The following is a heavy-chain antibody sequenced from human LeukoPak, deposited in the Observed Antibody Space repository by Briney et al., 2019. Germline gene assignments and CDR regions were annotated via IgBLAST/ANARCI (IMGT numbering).Heavy chain of an antibody. V-gene: IGHV4-4*07. CDR2: IYTSGST. CDR1: GGSISSYY. Sequence: SETLSPTCTVSGGSISSYYWSWIRQPAGKGLEWIGRIYTSGSTNYNPSLKSRVTMSVDTSKNQFSLKLSSVTAADTAVYYCARSYNWNYYYYYMDVWGKGTTVTVSS. D-gene: IGHD1-20*01. CDR3: ARSYNWNYYYYYMDV. J-gene: IGHJ6*03.